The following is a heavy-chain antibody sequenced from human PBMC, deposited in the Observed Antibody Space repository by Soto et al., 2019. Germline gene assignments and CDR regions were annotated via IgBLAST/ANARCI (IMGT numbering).Heavy chain of an antibody. CDR3: ARDWGYDILTDGLDV. J-gene: IGHJ6*02. Sequence: WVSLRLSCAAGGFTFSRYGMHWGRQAPDRRLERVAGISYDESNKSSAASVKGRLPISRDNPRNPMYLQMNSLRAEDTAAYYCARDWGYDILTDGLDVWGQGTTITVSS. D-gene: IGHD3-9*01. CDR2: ISYDESNK. V-gene: IGHV3-30-3*01. CDR1: GFTFSRYG.